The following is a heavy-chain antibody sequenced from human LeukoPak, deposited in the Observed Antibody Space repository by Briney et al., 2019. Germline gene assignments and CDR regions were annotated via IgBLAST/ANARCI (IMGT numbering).Heavy chain of an antibody. CDR1: GFTFSTYW. CDR2: INQDGGEK. J-gene: IGHJ4*02. CDR3: ARDGPPCDY. V-gene: IGHV3-7*01. Sequence: GGSLRLSCAASGFTFSTYWMTWVRQTPGKGLEWVANINQDGGEKYYVDSVKGRFTISRDNAKNSLYLQMNSLRAEDTAVYYCARDGPPCDYWGQGTLVTVSS.